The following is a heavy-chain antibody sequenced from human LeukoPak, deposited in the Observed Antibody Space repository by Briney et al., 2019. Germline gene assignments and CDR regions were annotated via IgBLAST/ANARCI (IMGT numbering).Heavy chain of an antibody. J-gene: IGHJ6*02. V-gene: IGHV1-2*02. CDR3: ATTPQSSGSYYYYYYGMDV. CDR1: GYTFTGYY. CDR2: INPNSGGT. D-gene: IGHD1-26*01. Sequence: ASVKVSCKSSGYTFTGYYMHWVRQAPGQGLQWIGWINPNSGGTNYAQKFQGRVTMTRDTSIRTAYMELSRLRSDDTAVYYCATTPQSSGSYYYYYYGMDVWGQGTTVTVSS.